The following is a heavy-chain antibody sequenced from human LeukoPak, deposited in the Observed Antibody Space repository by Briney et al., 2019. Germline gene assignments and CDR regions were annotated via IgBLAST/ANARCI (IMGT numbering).Heavy chain of an antibody. CDR2: VYYSGGT. V-gene: IGHV4-59*01. CDR1: GVTISSYF. J-gene: IGHJ3*02. CDR3: ARVLDLSKRGLDAFDI. Sequence: SETLSLTCSVSGVTISSYFWRWIPPPPGKGLEGIGNVYYSGGTNYNASLKSRVTISVDTSKQQFSLKLSSATAADTAVYYCARVLDLSKRGLDAFDIWGQGTMVTVSS. D-gene: IGHD3-16*01.